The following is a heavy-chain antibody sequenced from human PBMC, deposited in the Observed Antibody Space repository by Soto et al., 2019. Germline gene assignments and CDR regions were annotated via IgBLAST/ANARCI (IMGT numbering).Heavy chain of an antibody. CDR1: GFTFSSYA. CDR2: ISGSGGST. V-gene: IGHV3-23*01. Sequence: PGGSLRLSCSASGFTFSSYAMHWVRQAPGKGLECVSAISGSGGSTYYADSVKGRFTISRDNSKNTLYLQMNSLRAEDTAVYYCASHSVDYCSSTSCYSYCYYCGMDVWGQGTTVTVSS. J-gene: IGHJ6*02. CDR3: ASHSVDYCSSTSCYSYCYYCGMDV. D-gene: IGHD2-2*01.